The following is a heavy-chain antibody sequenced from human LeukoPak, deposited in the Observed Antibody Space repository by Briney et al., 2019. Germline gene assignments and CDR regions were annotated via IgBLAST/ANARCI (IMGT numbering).Heavy chain of an antibody. CDR1: GFTLSSYS. V-gene: IGHV3-7*02. CDR3: AAGGVY. Sequence: VGSLRLSCAASGFTLSSYSMSWVRQAPGQGLEWVANINPGGSEKYYVDSVKGRFTISRDNAKNSLYLEMNSLRAEDTAVYYCAAGGVYWGQGTLVTVSS. J-gene: IGHJ4*02. CDR2: INPGGSEK.